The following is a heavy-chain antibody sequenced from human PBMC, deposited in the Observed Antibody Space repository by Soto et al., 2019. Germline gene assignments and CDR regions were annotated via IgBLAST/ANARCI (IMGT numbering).Heavy chain of an antibody. CDR2: ISGSGGRK. J-gene: IGHJ5*02. CDR1: QFTLTIYS. D-gene: IGHD4-4*01. Sequence: QTMGSLRLSCAASQFTLTIYSISYVRKAHGEVLEWAADISGSGGRKYYADPVKRRFTISSDNSKNTLYMKMKRLRAERTAVYYCARNYTRQFDPWVQRPLVTGCS. V-gene: IGHV3-23*01. CDR3: ARNYTRQFDP.